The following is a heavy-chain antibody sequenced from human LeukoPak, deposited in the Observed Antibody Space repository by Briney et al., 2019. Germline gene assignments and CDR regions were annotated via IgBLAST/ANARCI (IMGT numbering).Heavy chain of an antibody. CDR2: INPGGDNT. J-gene: IGHJ3*02. CDR3: ARIRDGYNDAYDI. D-gene: IGHD5-24*01. V-gene: IGHV1-46*01. Sequence: ASVKVSCKASGYTFTKYYIHWVRQAPGQRPEWMGLINPGGDNTNYAQNFQGRVTMTSDASTSTVYMELSSLRSEDTAIYYCARIRDGYNDAYDIWGQGTVVTVPS. CDR1: GYTFTKYY.